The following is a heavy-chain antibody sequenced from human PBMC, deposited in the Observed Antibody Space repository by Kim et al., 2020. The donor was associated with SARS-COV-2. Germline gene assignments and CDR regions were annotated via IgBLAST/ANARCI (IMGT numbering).Heavy chain of an antibody. CDR2: IWYDGSNK. J-gene: IGHJ6*02. Sequence: GGSLRLSCAASGFTFSSYGMHWVRQAPGKGLEWVAVIWYDGSNKYYADSVKGRFTISRDNSKNTLYLQMNSLRAEDTAVYYCAKESRYSSSWYGGGVYYYYGMDVWGQGTTVTVSS. CDR3: AKESRYSSSWYGGGVYYYYGMDV. D-gene: IGHD6-13*01. CDR1: GFTFSSYG. V-gene: IGHV3-33*06.